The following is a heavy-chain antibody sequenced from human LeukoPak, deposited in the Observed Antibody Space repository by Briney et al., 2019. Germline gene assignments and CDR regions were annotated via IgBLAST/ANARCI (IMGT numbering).Heavy chain of an antibody. CDR3: ARRWQQPPYYYMDV. Sequence: SQTLSLTCTVSGGSISSGSYYWSWIRQPPGKGLEWIGEINHSGSTNYNPSLKSRVTISVDTSKNQFSLKLSSVTAADTAVYYCARRWQQPPYYYMDVWGKGTTVTVSS. D-gene: IGHD6-13*01. V-gene: IGHV4-39*07. CDR1: GGSISSGSYY. CDR2: INHSGST. J-gene: IGHJ6*03.